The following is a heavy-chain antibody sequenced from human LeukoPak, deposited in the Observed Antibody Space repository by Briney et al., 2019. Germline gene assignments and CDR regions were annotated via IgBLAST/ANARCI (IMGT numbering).Heavy chain of an antibody. J-gene: IGHJ4*02. D-gene: IGHD6-13*01. CDR2: IIPIFGTA. Sequence: ASVKVSCTASGGTFSSYAISWVRQAPGQGLEWMGGIIPIFGTANYAQKFQGRVTITADESTSTAYMELSSLRSEDTAVYYCAKTRPLDSSSWSHGDYWGQGTLVTVSS. V-gene: IGHV1-69*13. CDR3: AKTRPLDSSSWSHGDY. CDR1: GGTFSSYA.